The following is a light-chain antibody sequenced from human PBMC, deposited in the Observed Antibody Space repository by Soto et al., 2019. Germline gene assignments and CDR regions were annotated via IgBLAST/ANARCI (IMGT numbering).Light chain of an antibody. CDR3: QQYGVSPWT. J-gene: IGKJ1*01. V-gene: IGKV1-12*01. CDR2: AAS. Sequence: DIQMTQSPSSVSASVGDRVTITCRSSEDISTWLAWYQQKPGKAPKLLIYAASSLQSGVPSRFSGSGSGTDFTLTISSLQPEDSAVYYCQQYGVSPWTFGQGTKVDIK. CDR1: EDISTW.